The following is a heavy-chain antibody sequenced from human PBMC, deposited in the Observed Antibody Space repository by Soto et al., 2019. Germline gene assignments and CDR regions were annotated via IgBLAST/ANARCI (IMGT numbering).Heavy chain of an antibody. J-gene: IGHJ6*02. V-gene: IGHV4-59*08. CDR3: ARLRTYYDILTGLGSYYYYGMDV. Sequence: PSETLSLTCTVSGGSISSYYWSWIRQPPGKGLEWIGYIYYSGSTNYNPSLKSRVTISVDTSKNQFSLKLSSVTAADTAVYYCARLRTYYDILTGLGSYYYYGMDVWGQGTTVTVSS. CDR2: IYYSGST. CDR1: GGSISSYY. D-gene: IGHD3-9*01.